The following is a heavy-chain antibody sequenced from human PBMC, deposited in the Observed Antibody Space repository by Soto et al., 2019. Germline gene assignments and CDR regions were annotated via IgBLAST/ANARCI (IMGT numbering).Heavy chain of an antibody. Sequence: LQLQESGSGLVKLSQTLSLTCGVSGGSINSGDYAWSWIRQPRGKGLEWMGYIYHSGSTYYNLCLTSPVTILVDRSKNQFDPKLSSVTAADTAVYYCAGIRIAAAGGGLDVWGQGTTVTVSS. CDR3: AGIRIAAAGGGLDV. D-gene: IGHD6-13*01. CDR2: IYHSGST. CDR1: GGSINSGDYA. J-gene: IGHJ6*02. V-gene: IGHV4-30-2*01.